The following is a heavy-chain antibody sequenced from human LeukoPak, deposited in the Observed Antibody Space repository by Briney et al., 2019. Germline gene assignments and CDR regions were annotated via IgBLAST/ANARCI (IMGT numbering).Heavy chain of an antibody. Sequence: PGGSLRLSCAASTFTFSRYAMAWVRQAPGKGLEWVSGISGIGSRTYYADSVEGRLTISRDNSKNTVYLQMNSLRAEDTAVYYCAKTRITMVRGEIDWGQGTLVTVSS. CDR1: TFTFSRYA. CDR3: AKTRITMVRGEID. D-gene: IGHD3-10*01. J-gene: IGHJ4*02. V-gene: IGHV3-23*01. CDR2: ISGIGSRT.